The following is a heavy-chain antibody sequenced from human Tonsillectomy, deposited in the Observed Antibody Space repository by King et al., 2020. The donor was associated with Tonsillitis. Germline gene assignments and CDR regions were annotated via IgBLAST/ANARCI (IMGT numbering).Heavy chain of an antibody. CDR1: GFTFSNYA. J-gene: IGHJ4*02. CDR2: ISGIDGST. V-gene: IGHV3-23*04. Sequence: VQLVESGGGLVQPGGSLRLSCAVSGFTFSNYAMNWVRQAPGKGLEWVSFISGIDGSTHYADSVKGRFTISRDNSKNTLFLQMNSLRPEDTAVYYCANDPPDRPPDYWGQGTLVTVSS. D-gene: IGHD1-14*01. CDR3: ANDPPDRPPDY.